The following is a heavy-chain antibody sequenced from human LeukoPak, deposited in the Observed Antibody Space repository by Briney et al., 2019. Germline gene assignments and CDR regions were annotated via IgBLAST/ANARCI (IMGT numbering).Heavy chain of an antibody. CDR2: IYYSGST. CDR3: AREDGDYGVDY. J-gene: IGHJ4*02. Sequence: ETLSLTCTVSGGSISSYYWSWIRQPPGKGLEWIGYIYYSGSTNYNPSLKSRVTISVDTSKNQFSLKLSSVTAADTAVYYCAREDGDYGVDYWGQGTLVTVSS. V-gene: IGHV4-59*12. CDR1: GGSISSYY. D-gene: IGHD4-17*01.